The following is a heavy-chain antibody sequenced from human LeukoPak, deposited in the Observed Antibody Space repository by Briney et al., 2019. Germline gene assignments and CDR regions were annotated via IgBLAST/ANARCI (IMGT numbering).Heavy chain of an antibody. CDR2: IYSGGST. Sequence: PGGSLRLSCAASGFTFSSYGMSWVRQAPGKGLEWVSVIYSGGSTYYADSVKGRFTISRDNSKNTLYLQMNSLRAEDTAVYYCARDSTGTGFDYWGQGTLVTVSS. CDR1: GFTFSSYG. D-gene: IGHD1-7*01. CDR3: ARDSTGTGFDY. J-gene: IGHJ4*02. V-gene: IGHV3-53*01.